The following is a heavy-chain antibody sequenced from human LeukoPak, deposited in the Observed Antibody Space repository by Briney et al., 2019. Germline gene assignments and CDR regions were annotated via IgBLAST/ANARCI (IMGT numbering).Heavy chain of an antibody. J-gene: IGHJ4*02. CDR3: ARDLKHPHTYYDFWSGAFDY. Sequence: PGGSLRLSCVTSGFTLSSYAMYWVRQAPGKGLEWVAVISDDGRNKYNADSVKGRFTISRDNSKNTLYLQMNSLRAEDTAVYYCARDLKHPHTYYDFWSGAFDYWGQGTLVTVSS. V-gene: IGHV3-30*04. D-gene: IGHD3-3*01. CDR2: ISDDGRNK. CDR1: GFTLSSYA.